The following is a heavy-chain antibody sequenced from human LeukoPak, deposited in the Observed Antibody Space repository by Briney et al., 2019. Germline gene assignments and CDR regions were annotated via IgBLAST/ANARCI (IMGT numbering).Heavy chain of an antibody. CDR1: GFTFSSFA. Sequence: PGGSLRLSCSASGFTFSSFAMHWVRQAPGKGLEYVSAINSNGGGTYYADSVKGRFTISRDNSKNTLYLQMSSLRTEDTAVYYCVRDLRGIEPKPHFDYWGQGTLVTVPS. J-gene: IGHJ4*02. CDR3: VRDLRGIEPKPHFDY. D-gene: IGHD6-13*01. V-gene: IGHV3-64D*06. CDR2: INSNGGGT.